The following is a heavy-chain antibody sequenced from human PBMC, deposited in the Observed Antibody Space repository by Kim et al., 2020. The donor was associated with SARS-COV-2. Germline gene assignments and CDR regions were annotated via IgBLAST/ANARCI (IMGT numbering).Heavy chain of an antibody. CDR2: ITGSGGAT. Sequence: GGSLRLSCEMSGFIFSDHAMNWVRQAPGKGLDWVSSITGSGGATLYAGSVKGRFTISRDNSNNKLYLQMNNMRVEDTAIYYCAKVIGGRTPYYHYGLDVWGRGTTVTVSS. J-gene: IGHJ6*02. CDR1: GFIFSDHA. CDR3: AKVIGGRTPYYHYGLDV. V-gene: IGHV3-23*01. D-gene: IGHD3-10*01.